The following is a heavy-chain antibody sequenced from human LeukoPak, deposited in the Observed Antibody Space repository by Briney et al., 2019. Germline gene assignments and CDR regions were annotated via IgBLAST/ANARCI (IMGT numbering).Heavy chain of an antibody. V-gene: IGHV3-15*01. CDR2: IKTNAGGGTA. J-gene: IGHJ4*02. D-gene: IGHD1-26*01. Sequence: PGGSLRLSCAASGFTFSNAWMSWVRQAPGKGREWVGRIKTNAGGGTADYAAPVKGRFTISRDDSKNTLYLQMNSLKTEDTAVYYCTTDPYVGVHFDYWGQGTLVTVSS. CDR1: GFTFSNAW. CDR3: TTDPYVGVHFDY.